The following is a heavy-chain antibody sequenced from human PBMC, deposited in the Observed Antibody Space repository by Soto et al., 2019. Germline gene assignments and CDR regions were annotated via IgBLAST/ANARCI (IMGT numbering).Heavy chain of an antibody. CDR3: ARDAYGGGDCYSGTLDY. Sequence: QVQLVQSGAEVKKPGSSVKVSCKASGGTFSSYAISWVRQAPGQGLEWMGGIIPIFGTANYAQKFQGRVTITADESTSTAYMEVSSLRSEDTAVYYCARDAYGGGDCYSGTLDYWGQGTLVTVSS. CDR2: IIPIFGTA. CDR1: GGTFSSYA. V-gene: IGHV1-69*01. J-gene: IGHJ4*02. D-gene: IGHD2-21*02.